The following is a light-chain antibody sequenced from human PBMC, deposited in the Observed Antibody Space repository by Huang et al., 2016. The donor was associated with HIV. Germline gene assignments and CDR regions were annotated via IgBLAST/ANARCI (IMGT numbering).Light chain of an antibody. Sequence: ETVMTQSPVTLSVSPRDSTCLSCRYSQIVSSHSAWYQQKPGQAPRLLIYAASTRATGVPARFSGSGAGTEFTLTISTLQSEDSAVYYCQQYNDFRSTFGPGTRVEIK. J-gene: IGKJ3*01. CDR2: AAS. CDR1: QIVSSH. CDR3: QQYNDFRST. V-gene: IGKV3-15*01.